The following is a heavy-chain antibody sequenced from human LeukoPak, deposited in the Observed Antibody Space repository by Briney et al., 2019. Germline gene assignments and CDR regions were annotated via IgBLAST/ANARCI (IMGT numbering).Heavy chain of an antibody. V-gene: IGHV4-4*07. CDR2: VSTSGST. J-gene: IGHJ5*02. Sequence: PSETLSLTCTVSGGSISNHFCSWIRQPAGKGLEWIGRVSTSGSTYYNPSLKSRVTMSADTSKNQFSLKLSSVTAADTAVYYCARGLKFCSGGSCYGNWFDPWGQGTLVTVSS. D-gene: IGHD2-15*01. CDR3: ARGLKFCSGGSCYGNWFDP. CDR1: GGSISNHF.